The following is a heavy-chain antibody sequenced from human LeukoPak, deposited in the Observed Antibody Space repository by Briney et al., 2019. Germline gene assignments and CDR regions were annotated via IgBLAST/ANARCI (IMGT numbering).Heavy chain of an antibody. D-gene: IGHD3-3*01. CDR1: GGSISSGGHS. V-gene: IGHV4-30-2*01. J-gene: IGHJ6*02. CDR2: IYHSGSGST. Sequence: SETLSLTCTVSGGSISSGGHSWSWIRQRPGKVLEWIGYIYHSGSGSTYYNPSLKSRVTISIDKSKNQFSLKLNSVTAADTAVYYCARINDFWSGPTLDVWGQGTTVTVSS. CDR3: ARINDFWSGPTLDV.